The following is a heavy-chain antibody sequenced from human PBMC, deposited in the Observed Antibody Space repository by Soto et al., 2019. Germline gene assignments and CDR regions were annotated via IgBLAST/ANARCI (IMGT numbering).Heavy chain of an antibody. CDR1: GFTFSSYG. Sequence: QVQLVESGGGVVQPGRSLRLSCAASGFTFSSYGMHWVRQAPGKGLEWVAVISYDGSNKYYADSVKGRFTISRDNSKNTLYLQMNSLRAEDTAVYYCAKDPEVGATDYYYGMDVWGQGTTVTDSS. CDR2: ISYDGSNK. J-gene: IGHJ6*02. D-gene: IGHD1-26*01. V-gene: IGHV3-30*18. CDR3: AKDPEVGATDYYYGMDV.